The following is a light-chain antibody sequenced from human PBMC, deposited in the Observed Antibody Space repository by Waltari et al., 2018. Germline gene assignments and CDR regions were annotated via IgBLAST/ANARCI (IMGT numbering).Light chain of an antibody. V-gene: IGLV3-21*02. CDR1: NIGSKT. CDR3: QVWDSSSKYV. J-gene: IGLJ1*01. CDR2: DDT. Sequence: SYVLTPPPSVSVAPGQTATITCEESNIGSKTVHWYRQKPGQAPVVVVYDDTFRPSGIPERFSGSNSGRTATLTISRVEAGDEADYYCQVWDSSSKYVFGTGTKVTVL.